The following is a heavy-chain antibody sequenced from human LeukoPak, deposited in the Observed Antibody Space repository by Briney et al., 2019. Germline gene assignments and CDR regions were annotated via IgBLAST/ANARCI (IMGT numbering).Heavy chain of an antibody. V-gene: IGHV5-51*01. J-gene: IGHJ6*03. CDR2: IYPGDSDT. D-gene: IGHD5-18*01. CDR1: GYSFTSYW. Sequence: GESLKISCKGSGYSFTSYWNGWVRQMPGKGLEWMGIIYPGDSDTRYSPSFQGQVTISADKSISTAYLQWSSLKASDTAMYYCARQGSGYSPTYYYYMDVWGKGTTVTISS. CDR3: ARQGSGYSPTYYYYMDV.